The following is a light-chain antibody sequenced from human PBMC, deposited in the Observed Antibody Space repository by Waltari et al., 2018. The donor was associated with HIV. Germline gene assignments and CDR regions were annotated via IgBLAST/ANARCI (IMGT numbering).Light chain of an antibody. CDR3: AAWDDSLSGPV. Sequence: QSVLTQPPSASGTPGQRFTISCSGSSSNIGSNHVYWYQQLPGTAPKLLIYRNNQRPSGFPDRFSGSNSVTSSSLAISGLRSEDEADYYCAAWDDSLSGPVFGGGTKLTVL. V-gene: IGLV1-47*01. CDR1: SSNIGSNH. CDR2: RNN. J-gene: IGLJ2*01.